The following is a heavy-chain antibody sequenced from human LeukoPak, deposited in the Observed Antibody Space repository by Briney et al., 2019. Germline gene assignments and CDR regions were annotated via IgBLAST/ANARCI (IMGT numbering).Heavy chain of an antibody. CDR2: INSDRSST. Sequence: GGSLRLPCAASGFTFSSYWMHWVRQAPGKGLVWVSRINSDRSSTSYADSVKGRFTISRDNAKNTLYLQMNSLRAEDTAVYYCARGKYQLLWGDYWGQGTLVTVSS. CDR3: ARGKYQLLWGDY. J-gene: IGHJ4*02. D-gene: IGHD2-2*01. V-gene: IGHV3-74*01. CDR1: GFTFSSYW.